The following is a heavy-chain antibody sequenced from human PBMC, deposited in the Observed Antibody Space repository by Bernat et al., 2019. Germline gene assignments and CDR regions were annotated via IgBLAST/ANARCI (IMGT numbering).Heavy chain of an antibody. Sequence: QEQLVQSGAEVKNPGASVRLSCKASGYTFSSYYMHWVRQAPGQGLEWMGISRPSGGSTTYAQRFQGRVTMTRDTSTSTAYMELSGLTSEDRAVYYCARKRDYSYGMDVWGKGTTVTVSS. V-gene: IGHV1-46*01. CDR1: GYTFSSYY. CDR2: SRPSGGST. J-gene: IGHJ6*04. CDR3: ARKRDYSYGMDV.